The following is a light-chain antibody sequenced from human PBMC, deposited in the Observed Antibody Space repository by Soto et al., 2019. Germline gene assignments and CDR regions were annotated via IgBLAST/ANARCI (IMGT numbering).Light chain of an antibody. Sequence: DIQMTQSPSTLSASVGDRVTITCRASQSISSWLAWYQQKPGKAPKLLIYKASSLESGVPPRFTGSRSGTEFNLTISSLQPDDFATYYFQQYSSYPYTFGQGTKLDIK. CDR3: QQYSSYPYT. J-gene: IGKJ2*01. CDR2: KAS. V-gene: IGKV1-5*03. CDR1: QSISSW.